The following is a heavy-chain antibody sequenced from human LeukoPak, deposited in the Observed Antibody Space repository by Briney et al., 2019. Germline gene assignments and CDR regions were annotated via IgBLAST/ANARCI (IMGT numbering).Heavy chain of an antibody. D-gene: IGHD5-24*01. CDR1: GGSISSSSYY. J-gene: IGHJ4*02. V-gene: IGHV4-39*07. Sequence: PSETLSLTCTVSGGSISSSSYYWGWIRQPPGKGREWIGSIYYSGSTYYNPSLKSRVTIAVDTSKNQFSLKLSSVTAADTAVYYCARSIRWLQFDYWGQGTLVTVSS. CDR2: IYYSGST. CDR3: ARSIRWLQFDY.